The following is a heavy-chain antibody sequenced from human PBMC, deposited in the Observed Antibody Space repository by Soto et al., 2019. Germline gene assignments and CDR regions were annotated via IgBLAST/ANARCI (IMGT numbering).Heavy chain of an antibody. CDR1: GGTFSSYA. J-gene: IGHJ6*02. V-gene: IGHV1-69*13. Sequence: SVKVSCKASGGTFSSYAISWVRQAPGQGLEWMGGIIPIFGTANYAQKFQGRVTITADESTSTAYMELSSLRSEDTAVYYCARGEEYSSSSPYYYGMDVWGQGTTVTVSS. D-gene: IGHD6-6*01. CDR2: IIPIFGTA. CDR3: ARGEEYSSSSPYYYGMDV.